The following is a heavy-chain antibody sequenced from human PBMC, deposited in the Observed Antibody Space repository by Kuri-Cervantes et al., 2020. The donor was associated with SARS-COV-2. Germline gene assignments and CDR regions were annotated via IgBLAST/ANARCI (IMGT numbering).Heavy chain of an antibody. V-gene: IGHV4-34*01. CDR2: INHSGST. CDR3: ARDWRYYDSSGFYSYYFDS. Sequence: GSLRLSCAVYGGSFSGYYWSWIRQPPGKGLEWIGEINHSGSTNYNPSLKSRVTISVDTSKNQFSLKLNSVTAADTAVYYCARDWRYYDSSGFYSYYFDSWGQGTLVTVSS. CDR1: GGSFSGYY. D-gene: IGHD3-22*01. J-gene: IGHJ4*02.